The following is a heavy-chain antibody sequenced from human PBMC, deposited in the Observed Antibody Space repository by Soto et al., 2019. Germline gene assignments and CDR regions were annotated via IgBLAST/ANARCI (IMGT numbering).Heavy chain of an antibody. D-gene: IGHD1-1*01. J-gene: IGHJ4*02. CDR2: IYYTGST. CDR3: ARKNDYMLDF. V-gene: IGHV4-59*01. CDR1: GGSITSYY. Sequence: PSETLSLTCTVSGGSITSYYWSWIRQPPGKGLEFLGYIYYTGSTNYNPSLKSRITTSVDTSKNQFSLSLSSVTAADTAVYYCARKNDYMLDFWGQGTLVTVSS.